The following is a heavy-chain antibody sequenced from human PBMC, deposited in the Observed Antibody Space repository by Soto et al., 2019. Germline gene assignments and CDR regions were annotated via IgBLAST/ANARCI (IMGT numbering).Heavy chain of an antibody. V-gene: IGHV3-30-3*01. CDR3: ARDASGQWLVLSAFDI. CDR2: ISYDGSNK. J-gene: IGHJ3*02. CDR1: GFTFSSYA. Sequence: VGSLRLSCAASGFTFSSYAMHWVRQAPGKGLEWVAVISYDGSNKYYADSVKGRFTISRDNSKNTLYLQMNSLRAEDTAVYYCARDASGQWLVLSAFDIWGQGTMVTVSS. D-gene: IGHD6-19*01.